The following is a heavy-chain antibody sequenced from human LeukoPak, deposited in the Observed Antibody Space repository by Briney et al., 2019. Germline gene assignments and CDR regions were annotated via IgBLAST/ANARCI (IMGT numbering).Heavy chain of an antibody. CDR1: GGSISSYY. D-gene: IGHD2-2*01. CDR2: IYYSGST. Sequence: SETLSLTCTVSGGSISSYYWSWIRQPPGKGLEWIGYIYYSGSTNYNPSLKSRVTISVDTSKNQFSLKLSSVTAADTAVYYCARADIVVVPAAMGGGAFDIWGQGTMVTVSS. CDR3: ARADIVVVPAAMGGGAFDI. V-gene: IGHV4-59*01. J-gene: IGHJ3*02.